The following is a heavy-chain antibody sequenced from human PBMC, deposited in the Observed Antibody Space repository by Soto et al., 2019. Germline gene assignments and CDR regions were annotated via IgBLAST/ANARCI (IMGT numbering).Heavy chain of an antibody. CDR2: ISWDGGST. J-gene: IGHJ3*02. V-gene: IGHV3-43*01. CDR1: GFTFSNYY. D-gene: IGHD3-10*01. Sequence: PGGSLRLSCAASGFTFSNYYMSWVRQVPGKGLEWVSYISWDGGSTYYADSVKGRSTISRDNSKNSLYLQMNSLRTEDTALYYCAKDIFGGDGYNQGGAFDIWGQGTMVTVSS. CDR3: AKDIFGGDGYNQGGAFDI.